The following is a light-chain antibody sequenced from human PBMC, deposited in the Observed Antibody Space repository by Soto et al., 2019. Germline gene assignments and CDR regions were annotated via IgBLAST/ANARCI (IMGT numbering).Light chain of an antibody. CDR1: QSVRSN. J-gene: IGKJ4*01. V-gene: IGKV3-15*01. CDR2: GAS. CDR3: QQYSTRPLT. Sequence: EIVMTQSPATLSVSPGERATLFCRASQSVRSNFLAWYQQKPGQAPRLLIYGASTRATGVPARFSGSGSGTEFTLTSSSLQSGDFAVYYCQQYSTRPLTFGGGTKVEIK.